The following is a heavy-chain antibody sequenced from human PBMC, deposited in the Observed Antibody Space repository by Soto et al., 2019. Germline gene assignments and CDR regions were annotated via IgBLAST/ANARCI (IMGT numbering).Heavy chain of an antibody. CDR2: ISYDGSNK. CDR1: GFTFSSYG. V-gene: IGHV3-30*03. D-gene: IGHD2-2*03. CDR3: VRAPVTGTVGYFDY. J-gene: IGHJ4*02. Sequence: GGSLRLSCAVSGFTFSSYGMHWVRQAPDKGLEWVAVISYDGSNKYYADSVKGRFTISRDNSKNTLYLEMDSLRGEDTAVYYCVRAPVTGTVGYFDYWGQGTLVTVSS.